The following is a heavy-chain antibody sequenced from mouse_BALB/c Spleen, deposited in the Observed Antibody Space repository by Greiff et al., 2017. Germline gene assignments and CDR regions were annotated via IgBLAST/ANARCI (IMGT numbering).Heavy chain of an antibody. V-gene: IGHV3-6*02. CDR2: ISYDGSN. Sequence: VQLKESGPGLVKPSQSLSLTCSVTGYSITSGYYWNWIRQFPGNKLEWMGYISYDGSNNYNPSLKNRISITRDTSKNQFFLKLNSVTTEDTATYYCAREAPYWYFDVWGAGTTVTVSS. CDR3: AREAPYWYFDV. CDR1: GYSITSGYY. J-gene: IGHJ1*01.